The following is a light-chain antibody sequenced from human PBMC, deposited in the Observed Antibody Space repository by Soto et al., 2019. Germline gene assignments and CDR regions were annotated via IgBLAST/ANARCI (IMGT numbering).Light chain of an antibody. V-gene: IGKV3-15*01. J-gene: IGKJ4*01. CDR1: QSVSSD. CDR2: DAS. CDR3: QQYNNWPLT. Sequence: EIVLTQSPATLSVSPGDRATLSCRASQSVSSDLAWFQQKPGQAPRFLIYDASTRATGIPARFSGSGSETDFTLTISILQSEDFAIYYCQQYNNWPLTFGGGTKVEIK.